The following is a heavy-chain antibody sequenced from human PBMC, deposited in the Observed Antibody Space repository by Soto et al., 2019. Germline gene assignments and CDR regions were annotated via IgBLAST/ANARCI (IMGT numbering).Heavy chain of an antibody. CDR1: GVSISSGDYY. CDR2: IYYSGST. J-gene: IGHJ4*02. V-gene: IGHV4-30-4*01. Sequence: SETLSLTCTVSGVSISSGDYYWSWIRQPPGKGLEWIGYIYYSGSTYYNPSLKSRVTISVDTSKNQFSLKLSSVTAADTAVYYCARVERVTIFGVVIIRGFDYWGQGTLVTVSS. D-gene: IGHD3-3*01. CDR3: ARVERVTIFGVVIIRGFDY.